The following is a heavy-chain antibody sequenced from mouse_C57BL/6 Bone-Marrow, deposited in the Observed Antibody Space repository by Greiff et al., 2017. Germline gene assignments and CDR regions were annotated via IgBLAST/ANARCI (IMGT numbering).Heavy chain of an antibody. CDR3: TREAPITTVVAPY. CDR2: IDPETGGT. V-gene: IGHV1-15*01. Sequence: VQLQQSGAELVRPGASVTLSCKASGYTFTDYEMHWVKQTPVHGLEWIGAIDPETGGTAYNQKFKGKAILTADKSSSTAYMELRGLTSEDSAVYYCTREAPITTVVAPYWGQGTLVTVSA. CDR1: GYTFTDYE. J-gene: IGHJ3*01. D-gene: IGHD1-1*01.